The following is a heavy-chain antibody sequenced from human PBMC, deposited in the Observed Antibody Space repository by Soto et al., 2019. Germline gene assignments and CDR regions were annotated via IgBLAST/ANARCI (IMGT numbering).Heavy chain of an antibody. CDR3: AREFGDNWNYEAY. Sequence: QVQQQESGPGLLKPLETLSLPCSVSGGSISSYHWSWIRQPAGKGLEWIGRMYSTGNTNYNPSLKSRVTVSIYTSKNQFFLRLNAVTAADSAVYYWAREFGDNWNYEAYWGQGTAVTVSS. V-gene: IGHV4-4*07. D-gene: IGHD1-7*01. CDR1: GGSISSYH. J-gene: IGHJ4*02. CDR2: MYSTGNT.